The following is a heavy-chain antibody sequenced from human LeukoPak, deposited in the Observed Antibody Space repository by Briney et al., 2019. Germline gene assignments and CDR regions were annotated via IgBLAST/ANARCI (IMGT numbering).Heavy chain of an antibody. CDR3: ASVRPPTWQLVPSDAFDI. D-gene: IGHD6-13*01. J-gene: IGHJ3*02. V-gene: IGHV1-2*02. CDR2: INPNSGGT. Sequence: ASVKVSCKASGYTFTGYYMHWVRQAPGQGLEWMGWINPNSGGTNYAQKFQGRVTMTRDTSISTAYMELSRLRSDDTAVYYCASVRPPTWQLVPSDAFDIWGQGTMVTVSS. CDR1: GYTFTGYY.